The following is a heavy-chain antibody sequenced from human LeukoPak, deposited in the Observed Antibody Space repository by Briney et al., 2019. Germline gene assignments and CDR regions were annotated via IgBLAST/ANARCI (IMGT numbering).Heavy chain of an antibody. J-gene: IGHJ4*02. CDR3: ARGDPYYDYVWGSYRYYPASY. CDR1: GYTFTGYY. V-gene: IGHV1-2*04. CDR2: INPNGGDT. Sequence: GASVKVSCKTSGYTFTGYYIHWVRQAPGQGLEWMGWINPNGGDTNYAQKFQGWVTMTRDSSISTAYMELNRLRSDDTAVYYCARGDPYYDYVWGSYRYYPASYWGQGTLVTVSS. D-gene: IGHD3-16*02.